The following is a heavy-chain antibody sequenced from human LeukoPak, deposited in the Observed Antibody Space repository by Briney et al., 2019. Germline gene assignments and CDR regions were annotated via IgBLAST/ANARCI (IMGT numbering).Heavy chain of an antibody. CDR3: ARAGYSNYFDY. CDR2: INPNSGGT. Sequence: GASVKVSCXASGYTFTGYYMHWVRQAPGQGLEWMGRINPNSGGTNYAQKFQSRVTMTRDTSISTAYMELSRLKASDTAMYYCARAGYSNYFDYWGQGTLVTVSS. V-gene: IGHV1-2*06. CDR1: GYTFTGYY. J-gene: IGHJ4*02. D-gene: IGHD6-13*01.